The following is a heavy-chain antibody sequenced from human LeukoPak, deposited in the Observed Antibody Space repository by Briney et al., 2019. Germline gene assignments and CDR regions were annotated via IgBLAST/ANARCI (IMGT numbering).Heavy chain of an antibody. CDR3: ARPSTYSSSWYNFDY. CDR1: GFTFSSYS. CDR2: ISSSSSYI. J-gene: IGHJ4*02. D-gene: IGHD6-13*01. Sequence: GGSLRLSCAASGFTFSSYSMNWVRQAPGKGLEWVSSISSSSSYIYYADSVKGRFAISRDNAKNSLYLQMNSLRAEDTAVYYCARPSTYSSSWYNFDYWGQGTLVTVSS. V-gene: IGHV3-21*01.